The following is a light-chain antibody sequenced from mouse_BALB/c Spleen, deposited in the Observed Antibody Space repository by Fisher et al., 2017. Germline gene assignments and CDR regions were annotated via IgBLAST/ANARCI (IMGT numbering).Light chain of an antibody. J-gene: IGKJ1*01. CDR3: HQRSSYPWT. CDR2: DTS. V-gene: IGKV4-69*01. Sequence: IVLTQTTAIMSASPGEKVTMTCSASSSVSYMYWYQQKPGSSPRLWIYDTSNLASGFPARFSGSGSGTSYSLIISSMEAEDAATYYCHQRSSYPWTFGGGTKLEIK. CDR1: SSVSY.